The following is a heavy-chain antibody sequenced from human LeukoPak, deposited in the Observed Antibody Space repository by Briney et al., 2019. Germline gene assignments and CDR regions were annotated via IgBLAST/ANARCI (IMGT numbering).Heavy chain of an antibody. CDR3: ARGTSGGSYDY. J-gene: IGHJ4*02. D-gene: IGHD1-26*01. CDR1: AFTFRTYS. CDR2: INSDGSST. Sequence: GGSLRLSCVASAFTFRTYSMHWVRQAPGKGLVWVSLINSDGSSTTYADSVEGRFTISRDNAKNTLYLQMNSLRAEDTAVYYCARGTSGGSYDYWDQGTLVTVSS. V-gene: IGHV3-74*01.